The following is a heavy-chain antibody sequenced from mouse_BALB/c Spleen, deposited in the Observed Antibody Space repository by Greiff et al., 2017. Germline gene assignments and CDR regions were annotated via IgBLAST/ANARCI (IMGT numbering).Heavy chain of an antibody. CDR3: AKQGIYYGNYAAMDY. V-gene: IGHV2-6-5*01. Sequence: VKLMESGPGLVAPSQSLSTTCTVSGFSLTDYGVSWIRQPPGKGLEWLGVIWGGGSTYYNSALKSRLSISKDNSKSQVFLKMNSLQTDDTAMYYCAKQGIYYGNYAAMDYWGQGTSVTVSS. J-gene: IGHJ4*01. CDR1: GFSLTDYG. CDR2: IWGGGST. D-gene: IGHD2-1*01.